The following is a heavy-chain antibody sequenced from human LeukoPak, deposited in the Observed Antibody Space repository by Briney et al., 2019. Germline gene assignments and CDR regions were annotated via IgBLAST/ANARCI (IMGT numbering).Heavy chain of an antibody. V-gene: IGHV4-34*01. Sequence: SETLSLTCAVYGGSFSGYYWSWIRQPPGKGLEWIGEINHSGSTNYNPSLKSRVTISVDTSKNQFSLKLSSVTAADTAVYYCARTVYYDSSGPASDIWGQGTMVTVSS. D-gene: IGHD3-22*01. CDR2: INHSGST. J-gene: IGHJ3*02. CDR1: GGSFSGYY. CDR3: ARTVYYDSSGPASDI.